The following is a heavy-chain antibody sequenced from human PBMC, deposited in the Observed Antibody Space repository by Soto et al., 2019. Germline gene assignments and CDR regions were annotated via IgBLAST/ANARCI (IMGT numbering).Heavy chain of an antibody. Sequence: GGSLRLSCAASGFTFSNAWMSWVRQAPGKGLEWVGRIKSKTDGGTTDYAAPVKGRFTISRDDSKNTLYLQMNSLKTEDTAVYYCTTVTYCTHGVCPYYYYGMDVWGQGTTVTVSS. CDR1: GFTFSNAW. CDR3: TTVTYCTHGVCPYYYYGMDV. V-gene: IGHV3-15*01. D-gene: IGHD2-8*01. J-gene: IGHJ6*02. CDR2: IKSKTDGGTT.